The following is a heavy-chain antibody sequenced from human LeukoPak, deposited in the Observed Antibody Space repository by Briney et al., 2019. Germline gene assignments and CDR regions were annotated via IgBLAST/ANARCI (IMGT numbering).Heavy chain of an antibody. J-gene: IGHJ3*02. Sequence: GGSLRLSCAASGFTFSSYAMHWVRQAPGKGLEWVAVISYDGSNKYYADSVKGRFTISRDSSKNTLYLQMNSLRAEDTAVYYCARDEKYQLLGAFDIWGQGTMVTVSS. D-gene: IGHD2-2*01. CDR2: ISYDGSNK. CDR3: ARDEKYQLLGAFDI. V-gene: IGHV3-30-3*01. CDR1: GFTFSSYA.